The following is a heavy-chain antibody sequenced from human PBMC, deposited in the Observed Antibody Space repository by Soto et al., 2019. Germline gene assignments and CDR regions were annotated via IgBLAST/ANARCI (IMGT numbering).Heavy chain of an antibody. CDR1: GGTFSSYA. V-gene: IGHV1-69*13. CDR3: ARASAVTGASGESNVPFSMDYYYYGMDV. Sequence: ASVKVSCKASGGTFSSYAISWVRQAPGQGLEWMGGIIPIFGTANYAQKFQGRVTITADESTSTAYMELSSLRSEDTAVYYCARASAVTGASGESNVPFSMDYYYYGMDVWGQGTTVTVSS. D-gene: IGHD1-26*01. CDR2: IIPIFGTA. J-gene: IGHJ6*02.